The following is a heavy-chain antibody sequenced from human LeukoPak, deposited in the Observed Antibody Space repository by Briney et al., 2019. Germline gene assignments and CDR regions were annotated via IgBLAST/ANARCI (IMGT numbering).Heavy chain of an antibody. D-gene: IGHD6-13*01. CDR3: ARDMDDSSSWYAGYYYYYYYMDV. J-gene: IGHJ6*03. CDR2: IKQDGSEK. CDR1: GFTFSSYW. Sequence: GGSLRLSCAASGFTFSSYWMSWVRQAPGKGLEWVANIKQDGSEKYYVDSVKGRFTISRDNAKNSLYLQMNSLRAEDTAVYYFARDMDDSSSWYAGYYYYYYYMDVWGKGTTVTISS. V-gene: IGHV3-7*01.